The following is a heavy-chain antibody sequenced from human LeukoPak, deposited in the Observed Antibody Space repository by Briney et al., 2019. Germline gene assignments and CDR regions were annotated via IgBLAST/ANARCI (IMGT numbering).Heavy chain of an antibody. CDR3: AREGGPYRPLDY. J-gene: IGHJ4*02. CDR2: IYNGGRT. V-gene: IGHV4-39*02. CDR1: GGSMSSINYY. Sequence: PSETLSLTCTVSGGSMSSINYYWAWIRQPPGKGLEWVGYIYNGGRTSYNPSLKSRVTMSVDMSENHISLRLTSVTAADTAVYYCAREGGPYRPLDYSGQGTLVTVSS.